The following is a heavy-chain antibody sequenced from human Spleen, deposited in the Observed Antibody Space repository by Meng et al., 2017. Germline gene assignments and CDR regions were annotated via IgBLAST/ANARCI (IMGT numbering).Heavy chain of an antibody. Sequence: QVQLQQWGAALLKPSETLSLTCAVYGGAFSGYYWSWIRQPPGKGLEWIGEINHSGSTTYNPSLKSRVTISEDTSKNQFSLKLSSVTAADTAVYYCARGNARFYDILTGYVYWGQGTLVTVSS. CDR2: INHSGST. CDR3: ARGNARFYDILTGYVY. J-gene: IGHJ4*02. CDR1: GGAFSGYY. D-gene: IGHD3-9*01. V-gene: IGHV4-34*01.